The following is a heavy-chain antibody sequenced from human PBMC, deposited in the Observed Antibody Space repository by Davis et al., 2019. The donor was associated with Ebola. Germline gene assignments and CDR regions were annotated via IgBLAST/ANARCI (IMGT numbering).Heavy chain of an antibody. CDR2: IYSGGST. Sequence: PGGSLRLSCAAAGFTFSSYAMSWVRQAPGKGLEWFSVIYSGGSTYYADSVKGRFTISRDNSKNTLYLQMNSLKTEDTAVYYCTTPRGWSGYYPNANHYYYYGMDVWGQGTTVTVSS. V-gene: IGHV3-53*01. CDR3: TTPRGWSGYYPNANHYYYYGMDV. D-gene: IGHD3-3*01. CDR1: GFTFSSYA. J-gene: IGHJ6*02.